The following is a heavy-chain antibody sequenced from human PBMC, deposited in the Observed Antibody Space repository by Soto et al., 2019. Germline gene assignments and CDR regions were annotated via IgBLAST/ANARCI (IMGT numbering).Heavy chain of an antibody. V-gene: IGHV3-23*01. CDR2: ISGGDGDT. J-gene: IGHJ6*02. Sequence: GGSLRLSCSASGFTFSIYAMYWVRQAQGKGLEWVSDISGGDGDTYYADSVKGRFTISRDNGKNMVYLQMNSLRAEDTAMYCCAREGKLRQSGYWYSYGLDVWGQGTTVTVSS. CDR3: AREGKLRQSGYWYSYGLDV. D-gene: IGHD3-16*01. CDR1: GFTFSIYA.